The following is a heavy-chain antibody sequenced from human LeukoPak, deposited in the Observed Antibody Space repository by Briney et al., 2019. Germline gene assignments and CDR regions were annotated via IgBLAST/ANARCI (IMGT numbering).Heavy chain of an antibody. CDR1: GFTFSSYG. J-gene: IGHJ4*02. CDR3: AKTKNYGDYEQDVYYFDY. V-gene: IGHV3-23*01. D-gene: IGHD4-17*01. CDR2: ISGSGGST. Sequence: PGGSLRLSCAASGFTFSSYGMSWVRQAPGKGLEWVSAISGSGGSTYYADSVKGRFTISRDNSKNTLYLQMNSLRAEDTAVYYCAKTKNYGDYEQDVYYFDYWGQGTLVTVSS.